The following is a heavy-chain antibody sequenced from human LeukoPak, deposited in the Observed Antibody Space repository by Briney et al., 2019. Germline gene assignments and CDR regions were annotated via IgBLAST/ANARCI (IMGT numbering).Heavy chain of an antibody. Sequence: PSETLSLTCTVSGGSISSGSYYWSWIRQPAGKGLEWIGRIYTSGSTNYNPSLKSRVTISVDTSKNQFSLKLSSVTAADTAVYYCARAGGLWFGELEGYFDYWGQGTLVTVSS. CDR1: GGSISSGSYY. V-gene: IGHV4-61*02. CDR3: ARAGGLWFGELEGYFDY. J-gene: IGHJ4*02. CDR2: IYTSGST. D-gene: IGHD3-10*01.